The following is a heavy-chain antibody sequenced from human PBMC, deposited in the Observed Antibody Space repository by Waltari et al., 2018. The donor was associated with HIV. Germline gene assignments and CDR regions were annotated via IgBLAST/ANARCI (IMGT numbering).Heavy chain of an antibody. CDR3: ARVGRTFSGRYPSFYFDY. J-gene: IGHJ4*02. CDR2: VFHDATR. D-gene: IGHD3-16*01. V-gene: IGHV4-38-2*02. CDR1: GNTFNTHYH. Sequence: QVQLQQSGPGLVKPSQTLSLTCTLSGNTFNTHYHWGWVRRPPGKGLEWVALVFHDATRHYNPALKSRLSIDLDTTTDQLSLQLRSVTAADTAVYYCARVGRTFSGRYPSFYFDYWGQGTLVTVSS.